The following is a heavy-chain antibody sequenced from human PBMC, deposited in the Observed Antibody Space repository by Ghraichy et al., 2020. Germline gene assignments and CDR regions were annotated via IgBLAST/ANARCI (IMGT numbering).Heavy chain of an antibody. D-gene: IGHD4-11*01. Sequence: GGSLRLSCAASGFNFSSSAMHWVRQAPGKGLEYDASINSNGGRTYYADSVKGRFTISRDNSKNTVYLRMGSLRAEDMGVYYCARGYSGLDDWGQGTLVTVSS. V-gene: IGHV3-64*02. CDR2: INSNGGRT. CDR3: ARGYSGLDD. J-gene: IGHJ4*02. CDR1: GFNFSSSA.